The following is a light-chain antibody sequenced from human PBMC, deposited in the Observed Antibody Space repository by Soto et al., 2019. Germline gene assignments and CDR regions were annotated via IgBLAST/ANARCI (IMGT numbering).Light chain of an antibody. V-gene: IGKV3-20*01. CDR2: GAS. J-gene: IGKJ1*01. CDR1: QSITSGY. Sequence: EIVLTQSPGTLSLSPGERATLSCRASQSITSGYLAWYQQKPGQAPRPLIYGASRRASGIPGRFSGSGSGTDFPLTISRLEPEDFAVYYCQHYGTSPTWTFGQGTKVEVK. CDR3: QHYGTSPTWT.